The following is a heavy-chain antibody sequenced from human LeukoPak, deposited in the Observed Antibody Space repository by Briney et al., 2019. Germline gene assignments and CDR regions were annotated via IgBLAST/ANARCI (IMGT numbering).Heavy chain of an antibody. CDR1: GGTFSSYA. CDR2: IIPIFGTA. V-gene: IGHV1-69*01. CDR3: ATSAGITIFGVAIPRVAFDI. Sequence: GASVKVSCKASGGTFSSYAISWVRQAPGQGLEWMGGIIPIFGTANYAQKFQGRVTITADESTSTAYMELSSLRSEDTAVYYCATSAGITIFGVAIPRVAFDIWGQGTMVTVSS. D-gene: IGHD3-3*01. J-gene: IGHJ3*02.